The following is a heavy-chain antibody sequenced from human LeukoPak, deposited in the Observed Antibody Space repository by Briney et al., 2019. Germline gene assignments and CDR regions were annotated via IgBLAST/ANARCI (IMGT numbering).Heavy chain of an antibody. Sequence: LSLTCTVSGGSISSSSYYWGWIRQPPGKGLEWIGSIYYSGSTYYNPSLKSRVTISVDTSKNQFSLKLSSVTAADTAVYYCARETTSSSGLDYWGQGTLVTVSS. J-gene: IGHJ4*02. CDR1: GGSISSSSYY. V-gene: IGHV4-39*02. CDR3: ARETTSSSGLDY. CDR2: IYYSGST. D-gene: IGHD6-6*01.